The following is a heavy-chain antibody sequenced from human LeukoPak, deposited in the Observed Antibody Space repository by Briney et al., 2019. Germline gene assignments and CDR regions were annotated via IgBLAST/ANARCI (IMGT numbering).Heavy chain of an antibody. V-gene: IGHV3-30*18. CDR2: ISYDGSNK. Sequence: GGSLRLSCAASGFTFSSYGMHWVRQAPGKGLEWVAVISYDGSNKYYADSVKGRFTISRDNSENTLYLQMNSLRAEDTAVYYCAKALYYYDSSGYYYRSGSVDYWGQGTLVTVSS. J-gene: IGHJ4*02. CDR3: AKALYYYDSSGYYYRSGSVDY. CDR1: GFTFSSYG. D-gene: IGHD3-22*01.